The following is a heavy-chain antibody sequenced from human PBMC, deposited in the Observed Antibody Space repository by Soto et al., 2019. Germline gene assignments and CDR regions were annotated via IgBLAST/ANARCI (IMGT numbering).Heavy chain of an antibody. J-gene: IGHJ3*02. CDR3: ARGLEAIFGVVIANDALDI. D-gene: IGHD3-3*01. CDR1: GGSISSSSYY. CDR2: IYYSGST. Sequence: SETLSLTCTVSGGSISSSSYYWGWIRQPPGKGLEWIGSIYYSGSTYYNPSLKSRVTISVDTSKNQFSLKLRSVTAADTAVYYCARGLEAIFGVVIANDALDIWGQGTMVTVSS. V-gene: IGHV4-39*01.